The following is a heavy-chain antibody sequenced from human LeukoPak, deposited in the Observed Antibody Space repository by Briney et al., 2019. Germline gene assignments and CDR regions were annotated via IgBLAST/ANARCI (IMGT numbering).Heavy chain of an antibody. CDR3: VRGNYGFDS. CDR2: ITGPGSNI. CDR1: GFTFSDYC. Sequence: PGGSLRLSCAASGFTFSDYCMAWIRQAPGKGLEWISYITGPGSNIDYADSVKGRFSISRDNGQNSLYLQLNSLRADDTAVYYCVRGNYGFDSWGQGTLVTVSS. J-gene: IGHJ4*02. D-gene: IGHD3-10*01. V-gene: IGHV3-11*04.